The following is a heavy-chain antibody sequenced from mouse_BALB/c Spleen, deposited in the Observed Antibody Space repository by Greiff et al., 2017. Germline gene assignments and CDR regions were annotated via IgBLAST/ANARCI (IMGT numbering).Heavy chain of an antibody. V-gene: IGHV5-9-4*01. CDR2: ISSGGSYT. D-gene: IGHD3-1*01. J-gene: IGHJ2*01. Sequence: EVQGVVSGGGLVKSGGSLKLSCAASGFTFSSYAMSWVRQSPEKRLEWVAEISSGGSYTYYPDTVTGRFTISRDNAKNTLYLEMSSLRSEDTAMYYCARKNSSGYVGFDYWGQGTTLTVSS. CDR1: GFTFSSYA. CDR3: ARKNSSGYVGFDY.